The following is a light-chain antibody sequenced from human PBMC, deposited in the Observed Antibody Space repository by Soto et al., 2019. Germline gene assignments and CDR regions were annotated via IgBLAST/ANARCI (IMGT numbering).Light chain of an antibody. Sequence: IQMTQSPSTLAASVGDTVTMTCRSSSKWLAWYQKKPGKAPKLLIYDVSNLERGVPPRFSGSGSGTEFTLTISSLQLEDFATHPGQQTYPTRPFGQ. CDR2: DVS. CDR3: QQTYPTRP. CDR1: SSKW. J-gene: IGKJ1*01. V-gene: IGKV1-5*01.